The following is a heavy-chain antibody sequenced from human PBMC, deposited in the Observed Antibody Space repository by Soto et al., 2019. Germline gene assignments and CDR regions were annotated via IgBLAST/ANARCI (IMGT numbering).Heavy chain of an antibody. V-gene: IGHV3-11*01. CDR3: ARDLGYYDSSGYFDY. CDR1: GFTFSDSY. Sequence: QVQLVESGGGLVKPGGSLRLSCAASGFTFSDSYMSWIRQAPGKGLEWVSYISSSDSIIYYSDSVKGRFIISRDNAKNSLYLQMNSLRAEDTAVYYCARDLGYYDSSGYFDYWGQGPLVTVSS. D-gene: IGHD3-22*01. CDR2: ISSSDSII. J-gene: IGHJ4*02.